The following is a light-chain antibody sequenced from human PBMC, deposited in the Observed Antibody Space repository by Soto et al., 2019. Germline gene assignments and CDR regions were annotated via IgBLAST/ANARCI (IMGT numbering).Light chain of an antibody. V-gene: IGKV1-5*01. CDR3: QQYHRSSVT. J-gene: IGKJ1*01. CDR1: QSLDND. Sequence: IHQSQSPFTLSDSLGDTVPSTSQASQSLDNDVAWYQQKPGKAPNLRFYDASTLERGVPSRCSGTGSGTEVTLAISSLQPDDCATYDGQQYHRSSVTFGQGTKVEIK. CDR2: DAS.